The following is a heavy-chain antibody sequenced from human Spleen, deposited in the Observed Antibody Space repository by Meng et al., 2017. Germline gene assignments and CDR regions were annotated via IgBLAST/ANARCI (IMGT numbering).Heavy chain of an antibody. D-gene: IGHD4-17*01. Sequence: GESLKISCKGSGYSFASYWIAWVRQMPGKGLEWMGVIYSGDSDIGYSPSFQGQVTISADKSINTAYLQWSSLKASDTATYYCARHKRYGDYTSGMDVWGQGTKVTVAS. CDR2: IYSGDSDI. CDR1: GYSFASYW. CDR3: ARHKRYGDYTSGMDV. V-gene: IGHV5-51*01. J-gene: IGHJ6*02.